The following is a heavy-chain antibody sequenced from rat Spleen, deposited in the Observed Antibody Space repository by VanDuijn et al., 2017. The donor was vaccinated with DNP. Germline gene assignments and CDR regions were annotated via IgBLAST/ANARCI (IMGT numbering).Heavy chain of an antibody. CDR3: ARDQGE. Sequence: EVQLVESGGGLAQPGRSMKLSCAASGFTFSDYGMAWVRQAPKKGLEWVACMSPTTRSSYYRDSVKGRFTVSMDDATSTLYLQMNSLKSEDTATYYCARDQGEGGQGVMVTVSS. D-gene: IGHD1-11*01. V-gene: IGHV5-19*01. CDR1: GFTFSDYG. CDR2: MSPTTRSS. J-gene: IGHJ2*01.